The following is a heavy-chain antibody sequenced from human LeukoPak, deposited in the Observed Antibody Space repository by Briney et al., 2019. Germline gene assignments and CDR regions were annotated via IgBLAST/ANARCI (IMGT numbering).Heavy chain of an antibody. CDR3: AKWGDYDVLTGYYVSDF. CDR1: GFIFSNYA. Sequence: GASLRLSCAASGFIFSNYAMYWVRQAPGKGLEWVSAISGCSGSTYYADSVKGRFTISRDSSKNTLYLQMNSLRADDTAVYYCAKWGDYDVLTGYYVSDFWGQGTLVTVSS. D-gene: IGHD3-9*01. V-gene: IGHV3-23*01. CDR2: ISGCSGST. J-gene: IGHJ4*02.